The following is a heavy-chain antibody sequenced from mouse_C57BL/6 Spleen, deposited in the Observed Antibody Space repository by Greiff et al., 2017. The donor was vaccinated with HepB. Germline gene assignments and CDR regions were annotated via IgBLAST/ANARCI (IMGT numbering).Heavy chain of an antibody. Sequence: QVQLKESGAELVKPGASVKISCKASGYAFSSYWMNWVKQRPGKGLEWIGQIYPGDGDTNYNGKFKGKATLTADKSSSTAYMQLSSLTSEDSAVYFCARLGTGTFDYWGQGTTLTVSS. CDR1: GYAFSSYW. CDR3: ARLGTGTFDY. CDR2: IYPGDGDT. V-gene: IGHV1-80*01. D-gene: IGHD4-1*01. J-gene: IGHJ2*01.